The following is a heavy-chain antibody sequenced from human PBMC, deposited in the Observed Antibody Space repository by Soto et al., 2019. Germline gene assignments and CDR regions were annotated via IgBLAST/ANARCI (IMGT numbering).Heavy chain of an antibody. J-gene: IGHJ6*03. CDR3: ARSPGSYSGYDYYYYYYMDV. D-gene: IGHD5-12*01. CDR2: IYYSGST. Sequence: SETLSLTCTVSGGSISSYYWSWIRQPPGKGLERIGYIYYSGSTNYNPSLKSRVTISVDTSKNQFSLKLSSVTAADTAVYYCARSPGSYSGYDYYYYYYMDVWGKGTTVTVSS. CDR1: GGSISSYY. V-gene: IGHV4-59*01.